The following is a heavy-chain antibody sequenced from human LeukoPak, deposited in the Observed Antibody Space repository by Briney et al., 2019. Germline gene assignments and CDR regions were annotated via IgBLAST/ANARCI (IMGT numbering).Heavy chain of an antibody. CDR1: GGSISSGGYY. CDR3: ARGWVQRAVAGTFGMDV. Sequence: ASETLSLTCTVSGGSISSGGYYWSWIRQHPGKGLEWIGYIYYSGSTYYNPSLKSRVTISVDTSKNQFSLKLSSVTAADTAVYYCARGWVQRAVAGTFGMDVWGQGTTVTVSS. V-gene: IGHV4-31*03. CDR2: IYYSGST. D-gene: IGHD6-19*01. J-gene: IGHJ6*02.